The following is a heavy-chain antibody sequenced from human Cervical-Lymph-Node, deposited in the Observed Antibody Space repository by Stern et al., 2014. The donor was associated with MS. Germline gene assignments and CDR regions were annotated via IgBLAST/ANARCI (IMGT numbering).Heavy chain of an antibody. CDR2: LFSGGSK. CDR1: GFSVSSNY. V-gene: IGHV3-66*02. CDR3: ARSWEPPTLDY. J-gene: IGHJ4*02. D-gene: IGHD1-26*01. Sequence: EVQLVESGGGLVQPGGSLRLSCAASGFSVSSNYMSWVRQAPGQGLEWVSVLFSGGSKYYVDSVWGRFTTSTAQSKNTLYLQMNSLRVEDTAVYYCARSWEPPTLDYWGQGTLVTVSS.